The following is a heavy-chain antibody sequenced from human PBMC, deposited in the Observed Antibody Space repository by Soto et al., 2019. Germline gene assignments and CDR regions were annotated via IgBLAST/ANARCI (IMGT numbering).Heavy chain of an antibody. CDR2: IDNGGNT. J-gene: IGHJ4*02. D-gene: IGHD1-26*01. CDR1: GLTFNINADF. CDR3: VKRSLLMAPT. Sequence: SETLSLTCTVSGLTFNINADFWYLAWIRQPPGKGLEWIGSIDNGGNTHYNAPLKSRVIISADTSKNQFSLSLNSVTAADTAVYYCVKRSLLMAPTWGQGIQVTVSS. V-gene: IGHV4-39*01.